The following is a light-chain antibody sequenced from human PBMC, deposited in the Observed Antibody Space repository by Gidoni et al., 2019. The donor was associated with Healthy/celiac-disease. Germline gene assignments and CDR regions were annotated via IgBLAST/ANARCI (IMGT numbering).Light chain of an antibody. Sequence: IAMTQSPDSLAVSLGERATINCKSSQSVLYSSNNKNYLAWYKQKPGQPPKLLIYWASTRESGVPDRCSGSGSETDFTLTISSLEAEDVAVYYCQQCYSTPPTFGGGTKVEIK. CDR2: WAS. J-gene: IGKJ4*02. CDR1: QSVLYSSNNKNY. CDR3: QQCYSTPPT. V-gene: IGKV4-1*01.